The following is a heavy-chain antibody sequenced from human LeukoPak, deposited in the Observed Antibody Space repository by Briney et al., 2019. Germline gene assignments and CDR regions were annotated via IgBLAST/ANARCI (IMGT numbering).Heavy chain of an antibody. CDR2: ISGSGGST. CDR3: AKDDINYDFWSGPDY. V-gene: IGHV3-23*01. J-gene: IGHJ4*02. Sequence: GGSLRLTCAASGFTFSSYAMSWVRQAPGKGLEWVSAISGSGGSTYYADSVKGRFTISRDNSKNTLYLQMNSLRAEDTAVYYCAKDDINYDFWSGPDYWGQGTLVTVSS. D-gene: IGHD3-3*01. CDR1: GFTFSSYA.